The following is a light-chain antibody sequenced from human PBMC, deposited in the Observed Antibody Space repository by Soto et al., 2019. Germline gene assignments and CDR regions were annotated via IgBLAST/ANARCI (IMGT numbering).Light chain of an antibody. CDR3: QQRSNWTLT. V-gene: IGKV3-11*01. CDR2: DAA. Sequence: EIVLTQSPATLSLSPGERATLSCRASQSVSNSFAWYQQKPGQAPMLLIYDAANRATGIPARFSGSGSGPDLTLPISIREPEDFAVYYFQQRSNWTLTFGQGTKVQIK. CDR1: QSVSNS. J-gene: IGKJ1*01.